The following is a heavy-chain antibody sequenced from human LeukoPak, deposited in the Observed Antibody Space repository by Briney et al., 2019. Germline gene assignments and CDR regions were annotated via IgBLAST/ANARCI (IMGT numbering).Heavy chain of an antibody. CDR1: GFTVSSNH. Sequence: PGGSLRLSCAGSGFTVSSNHMNWVRQAPGKGLEWVSIIYSGGSTYYADSVKGRFTISRDNSENTLYLQMNSLRDEDTAVYYCARVGSYKFDYWGQGTLVTVSS. V-gene: IGHV3-53*01. CDR2: IYSGGST. J-gene: IGHJ4*02. D-gene: IGHD5-24*01. CDR3: ARVGSYKFDY.